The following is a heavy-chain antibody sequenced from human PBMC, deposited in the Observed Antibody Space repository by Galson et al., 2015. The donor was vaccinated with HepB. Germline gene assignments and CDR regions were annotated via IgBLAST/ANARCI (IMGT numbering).Heavy chain of an antibody. Sequence: SVKVSCKASGYTFTSYGISWVRQAPGQGLEWMGWISAYNGNTNYAQKLQGRVTMTTDTSTNTGHMELRSLRSDDTAVYHCARDYGGNRRDFDYWGQGTLVTVSS. V-gene: IGHV1-18*01. D-gene: IGHD4-23*01. J-gene: IGHJ4*02. CDR1: GYTFTSYG. CDR3: ARDYGGNRRDFDY. CDR2: ISAYNGNT.